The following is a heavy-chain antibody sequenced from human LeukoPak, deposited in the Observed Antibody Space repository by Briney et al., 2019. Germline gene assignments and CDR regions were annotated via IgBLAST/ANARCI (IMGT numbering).Heavy chain of an antibody. CDR2: IYHSGAT. Sequence: ASETLSLTCAVSGGSISSSSSICWTWVRQPPGKGLEWIGEIYHSGATNYNPSLKSRVTMLLDKSKNQFSLKLNSVTAADTAVYYCARNGGNSDYDYWGQGTLVTVSA. J-gene: IGHJ4*02. CDR3: ARNGGNSDYDY. D-gene: IGHD4-23*01. V-gene: IGHV4-4*02. CDR1: GGSISSSSSIC.